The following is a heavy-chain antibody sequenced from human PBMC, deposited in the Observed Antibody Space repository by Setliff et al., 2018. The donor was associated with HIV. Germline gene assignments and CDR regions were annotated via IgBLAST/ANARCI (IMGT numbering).Heavy chain of an antibody. D-gene: IGHD3-3*01. V-gene: IGHV1-2*02. J-gene: IGHJ4*02. CDR1: GYIFTGYF. CDR2: INPKSGGT. CDR3: ARSFWTTEVIPLGY. Sequence: SVKVSCKASGYIFTGYFMHWVRQAPGQGLEWMGWINPKSGGTNYAQKFQGRVTMTCDTSISTAYMEVSRLRSDDTAVHYCARSFWTTEVIPLGYWGQGTLVTVSS.